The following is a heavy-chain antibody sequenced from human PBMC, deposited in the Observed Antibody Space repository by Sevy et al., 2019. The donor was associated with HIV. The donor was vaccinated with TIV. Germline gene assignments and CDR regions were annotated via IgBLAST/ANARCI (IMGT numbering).Heavy chain of an antibody. J-gene: IGHJ5*02. Sequence: GGSLRLSCAASGFTFSNYGMHWVRQAPGKGLEWVAVIWHDGSYKYYADSVKGRFTISRDNTKSTLYLQMNSLRAEDTAVYYCAKTFAIFGVLMSPDFDPWGQGSLVTVSS. D-gene: IGHD3-3*01. CDR1: GFTFSNYG. CDR2: IWHDGSYK. CDR3: AKTFAIFGVLMSPDFDP. V-gene: IGHV3-33*06.